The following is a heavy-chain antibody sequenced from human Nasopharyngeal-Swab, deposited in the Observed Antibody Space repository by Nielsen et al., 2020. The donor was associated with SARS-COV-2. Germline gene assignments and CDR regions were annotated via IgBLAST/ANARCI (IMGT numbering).Heavy chain of an antibody. D-gene: IGHD3-22*01. J-gene: IGHJ2*01. CDR1: GGSISSSSYY. V-gene: IGHV4-39*07. Sequence: SETLSLTCTVSGGSISSSSYYWGWIRQPPGKGLEWIGNIYYSGSTYYNPSLKSRVTISVDTSKNQFSLKLSSVTAADTAMYYCARSRDSSGYYLSPSGYFDLWGRGTLVTVSS. CDR2: IYYSGST. CDR3: ARSRDSSGYYLSPSGYFDL.